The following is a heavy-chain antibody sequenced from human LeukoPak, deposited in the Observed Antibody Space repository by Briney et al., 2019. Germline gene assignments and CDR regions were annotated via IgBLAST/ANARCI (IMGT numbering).Heavy chain of an antibody. CDR2: IIPILGIA. D-gene: IGHD3-22*01. V-gene: IGHV1-69*04. CDR3: ARHGFVCLNYYDSSGYCGFDY. Sequence: SVKVSCKASGGTFSSYAISWVRQAPGQGLEWMGRIIPILGIANYAQKFQGRVTITADKSTSTAYMELSSLRSEDTAVYYCARHGFVCLNYYDSSGYCGFDYWGQGTLVTVSS. CDR1: GGTFSSYA. J-gene: IGHJ4*02.